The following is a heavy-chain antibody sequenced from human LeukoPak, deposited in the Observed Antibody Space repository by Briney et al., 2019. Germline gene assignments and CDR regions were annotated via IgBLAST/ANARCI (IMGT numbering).Heavy chain of an antibody. D-gene: IGHD5-18*01. V-gene: IGHV4-59*01. CDR1: GGSISRYY. J-gene: IGHJ5*02. Sequence: SETLSLTCTVSGGSISRYYWSWIRQPPGKGLEWIGYIYYSGRTNYNPSLKSRVTISVDTSKNQFSLKLSSVTAADTAVYYCARVSFGVRSGTMEFDPWGQGTLVTVSS. CDR3: ARVSFGVRSGTMEFDP. CDR2: IYYSGRT.